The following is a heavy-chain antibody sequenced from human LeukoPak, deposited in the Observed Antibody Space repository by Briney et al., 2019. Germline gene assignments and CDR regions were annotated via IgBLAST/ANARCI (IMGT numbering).Heavy chain of an antibody. V-gene: IGHV1-2*02. D-gene: IGHD6-19*01. CDR1: GYIFTGYY. J-gene: IGHJ4*02. Sequence: ASVKVSCKASGYIFTGYYMHWVRQAPGQGLEWMGWINPNSGDTNYAQKFQGRVTMTRDTSISTAYMELNSLSADDTAVYYCARNSGWYGVSWGQGTLVTVSS. CDR3: ARNSGWYGVS. CDR2: INPNSGDT.